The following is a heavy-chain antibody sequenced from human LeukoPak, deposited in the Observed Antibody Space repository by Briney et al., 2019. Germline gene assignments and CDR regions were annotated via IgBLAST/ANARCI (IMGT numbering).Heavy chain of an antibody. J-gene: IGHJ4*01. D-gene: IGHD2-2*03. CDR2: IDRSGNDM. Sequence: GGSLRLSCAASGFTFSSYTMNWVRQAPDKGLEWLSFIDRSGNDMRYAESVKGRFTISRDNTRNSLYLQMNSLRAEDTAVYYCVTHNPGIMDFAHWGQGTLVTVSS. CDR1: GFTFSSYT. CDR3: VTHNPGIMDFAH. V-gene: IGHV3-48*03.